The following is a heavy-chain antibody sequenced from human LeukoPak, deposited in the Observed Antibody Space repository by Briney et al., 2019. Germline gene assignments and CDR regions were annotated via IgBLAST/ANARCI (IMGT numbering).Heavy chain of an antibody. CDR2: TWYDGSNK. CDR1: GFTFSDYA. Sequence: PGRSLRLSCAASGFTFSDYAMHWVRQVPGKGLEWVAVTWYDGSNKYHADSVKGRFTISRDNSKNTLYLEMNSLKVEDTAVYYCAREGKAAGTSGWIDPWGQGTLVTVSS. D-gene: IGHD6-13*01. J-gene: IGHJ5*02. V-gene: IGHV3-33*01. CDR3: AREGKAAGTSGWIDP.